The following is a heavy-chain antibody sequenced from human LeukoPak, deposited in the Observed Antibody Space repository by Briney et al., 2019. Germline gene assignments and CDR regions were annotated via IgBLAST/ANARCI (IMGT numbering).Heavy chain of an antibody. CDR2: MHAGNGNT. CDR3: AREGSYCVGGDCYSFDF. V-gene: IGHV1-2*02. CDR1: VYRFISNY. J-gene: IGHJ4*02. D-gene: IGHD2-21*02. Sequence: ASVTVSCTSSVYRFISNYIQWVRQAPGLGPEWMGWMHAGNGNTRYAEKFQGRVTMTRDTSINTAYMDLSSLRSDDTAVYYCAREGSYCVGGDCYSFDFWGQGTLITVSS.